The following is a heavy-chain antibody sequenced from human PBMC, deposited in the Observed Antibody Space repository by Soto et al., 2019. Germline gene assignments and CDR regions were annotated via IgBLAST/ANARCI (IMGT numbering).Heavy chain of an antibody. CDR3: ARIDFWSGYLSYYYMDV. V-gene: IGHV4-59*08. D-gene: IGHD3-3*01. CDR1: GGSISSYY. Sequence: SETLSLTCTVSGGSISSYYWSWIRQPPGKGLEWIGYIYYSGSTNYNPSLKSRVTISVDTSKNQFSLKLSSVTAADTAVYYCARIDFWSGYLSYYYMDVWGKGTTVTVSS. J-gene: IGHJ6*03. CDR2: IYYSGST.